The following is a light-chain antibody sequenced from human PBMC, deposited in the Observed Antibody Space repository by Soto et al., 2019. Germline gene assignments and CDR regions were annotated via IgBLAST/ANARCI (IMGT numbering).Light chain of an antibody. V-gene: IGKV3-11*01. CDR3: HQGSNWPT. Sequence: EIVLTQSPATLSLSPGERATLSCRASQSVSSYLAWYQQKAGQAPRLLIYDASNRATGIPARFSGSGSGTDFTLTISSLEPEDFAVYYCHQGSNWPTFGQGTRLEIK. CDR1: QSVSSY. CDR2: DAS. J-gene: IGKJ5*01.